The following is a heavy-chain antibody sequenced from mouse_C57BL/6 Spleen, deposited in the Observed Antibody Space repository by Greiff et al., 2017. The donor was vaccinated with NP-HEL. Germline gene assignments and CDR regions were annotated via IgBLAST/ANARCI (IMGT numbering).Heavy chain of an antibody. CDR3: TRTMDY. CDR1: GYTFTDYE. CDR2: IDPETGGT. J-gene: IGHJ4*01. Sequence: VQLQESGAELVRPGASVTLSCKASGYTFTDYEMHWVKQTPVHGLEWIGAIDPETGGTAYNQKFKGKAILTADKSSSTAYMELRSLTSEDSAVYYCTRTMDYWGQGTSVTVSS. V-gene: IGHV1-15*01.